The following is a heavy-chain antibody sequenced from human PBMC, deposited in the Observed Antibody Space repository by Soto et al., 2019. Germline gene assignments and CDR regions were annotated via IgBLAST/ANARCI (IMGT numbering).Heavy chain of an antibody. CDR3: EKNKRAVAGYFNN. D-gene: IGHD6-19*01. V-gene: IGHV3-9*01. J-gene: IGHJ4*02. Sequence: GGSLRLSCAASGFTFDDYAMHWVRQAPGKGLEWVSGISWNSGSIGYADSVKGRFTISRDNAKNSLYLQMNSLRAEDTALYYCEKNKRAVAGYFNNWGQETLFTFSS. CDR2: ISWNSGSI. CDR1: GFTFDDYA.